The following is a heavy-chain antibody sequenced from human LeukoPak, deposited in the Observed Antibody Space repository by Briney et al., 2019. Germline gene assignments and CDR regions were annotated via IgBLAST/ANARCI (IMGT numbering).Heavy chain of an antibody. V-gene: IGHV3-9*01. CDR1: GFTFDDYA. Sequence: PGGSLRLSCAASGFTFDDYAMHWVRQAPGKGLEWVSGISWNSGSIGYADSVKGRFTISRDNAKNSLYLQMNSLRAEDTAVYYCAKDRLLWLETYYFDYWGQGTLVTVSS. D-gene: IGHD2/OR15-2a*01. CDR2: ISWNSGSI. CDR3: AKDRLLWLETYYFDY. J-gene: IGHJ4*02.